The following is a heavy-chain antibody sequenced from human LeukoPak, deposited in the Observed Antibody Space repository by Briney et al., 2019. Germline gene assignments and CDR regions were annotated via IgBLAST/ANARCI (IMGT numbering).Heavy chain of an antibody. D-gene: IGHD6-13*01. J-gene: IGHJ4*02. Sequence: SETLSLTCAVYGGSFSGYYWSWIRQPPGKGLEWIGEINHSGSTNYNPSLKSRVTISVDRSKNQFSLKLSSVTAADTAVYYCGRVYSSSWYYFDYWGQGTLVTVSS. CDR3: GRVYSSSWYYFDY. V-gene: IGHV4-34*01. CDR1: GGSFSGYY. CDR2: INHSGST.